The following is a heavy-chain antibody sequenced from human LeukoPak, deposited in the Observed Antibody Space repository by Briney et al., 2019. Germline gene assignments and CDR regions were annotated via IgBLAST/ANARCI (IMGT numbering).Heavy chain of an antibody. D-gene: IGHD2-2*01. Sequence: SETLSLTCAVYGGSFSGYYWSWIRQPPGKGLEWIGEINHSGSTNYNPSLKSRVTISVDTSKNQFSLKLSSVTAADTAVYYCARRGDIVVVPATLPSPPTSYGMDVWGQGTTVTVAS. CDR2: INHSGST. CDR1: GGSFSGYY. J-gene: IGHJ6*02. V-gene: IGHV4-34*01. CDR3: ARRGDIVVVPATLPSPPTSYGMDV.